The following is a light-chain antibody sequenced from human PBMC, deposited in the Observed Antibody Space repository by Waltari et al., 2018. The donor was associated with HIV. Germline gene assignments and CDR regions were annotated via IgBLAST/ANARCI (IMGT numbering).Light chain of an antibody. Sequence: DIVMTQSTLSLPVTPGEPASISCRSIQSLLHSNGYNYLDWYLQKPGQSPQLLIYLGSNRASGVPDRFSGSVSGTDFTLKISRVEAEDVGVSYCMQALQTPGLTFGGGTKVEIK. CDR1: QSLLHSNGYNY. CDR3: MQALQTPGLT. V-gene: IGKV2-28*01. J-gene: IGKJ4*01. CDR2: LGS.